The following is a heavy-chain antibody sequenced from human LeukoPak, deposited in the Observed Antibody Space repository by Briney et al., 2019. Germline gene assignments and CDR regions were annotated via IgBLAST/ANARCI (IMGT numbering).Heavy chain of an antibody. V-gene: IGHV3-21*01. Sequence: GGSLRLSCRASGFTFSNYAMNWVRQAPGKGLEWIAVSSVSGGDTNYADSVRGRFTISRDNAKNSLYLQMNSLRAEDTAVYYCARDGMAAFDYWGQGTLVTVSS. CDR3: ARDGMAAFDY. CDR2: SSVSGGDT. CDR1: GFTFSNYA. D-gene: IGHD5-24*01. J-gene: IGHJ4*02.